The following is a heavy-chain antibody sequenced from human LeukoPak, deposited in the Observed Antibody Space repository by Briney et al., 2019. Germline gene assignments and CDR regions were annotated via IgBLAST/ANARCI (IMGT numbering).Heavy chain of an antibody. V-gene: IGHV3-23*01. D-gene: IGHD6-19*01. CDR3: AKDGSPWGQWLVRLAFDI. Sequence: PGGSLRLSCAASGFTFSSYAMSWVRQAPGKGLEWVSAISGSGGSTYYADSVKGRFTISRDNSKNTLYLQMNSLRAEDTAVYYCAKDGSPWGQWLVRLAFDIWGQGTMVTVSS. CDR1: GFTFSSYA. CDR2: ISGSGGST. J-gene: IGHJ3*02.